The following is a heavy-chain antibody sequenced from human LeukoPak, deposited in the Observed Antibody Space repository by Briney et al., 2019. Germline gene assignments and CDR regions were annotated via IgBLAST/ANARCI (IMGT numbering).Heavy chain of an antibody. CDR1: GFSVRSYN. CDR2: IYIGGRT. J-gene: IGHJ2*01. CDR3: ARCLGGDYVADTYWYFDL. V-gene: IGHV3-53*01. D-gene: IGHD4-17*01. Sequence: RGSLRVSCADPGFSVRSYNMRWVRQAPGKGLEWVSVIYIGGRTYYSDSVTGRFIISRDNSKNTLYLQMNSLRAEDTAVYYCARCLGGDYVADTYWYFDLWDRGTLVTVSS.